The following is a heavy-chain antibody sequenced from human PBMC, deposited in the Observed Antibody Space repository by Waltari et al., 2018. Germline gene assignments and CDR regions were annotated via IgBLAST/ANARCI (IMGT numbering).Heavy chain of an antibody. J-gene: IGHJ3*02. CDR2: IIPILGIA. Sequence: QVQLVQSGAEVKKPGSSVKVSCKASGGTFSSYAISWLRQAPGQGLEWMGGIIPILGIANYAQKFQGRVTITADESTSTAYMELSSLRSEDTAVYYCARMSHDSSGYYDAFDIWGQGTMVTVSS. V-gene: IGHV1-69*04. CDR1: GGTFSSYA. CDR3: ARMSHDSSGYYDAFDI. D-gene: IGHD3-22*01.